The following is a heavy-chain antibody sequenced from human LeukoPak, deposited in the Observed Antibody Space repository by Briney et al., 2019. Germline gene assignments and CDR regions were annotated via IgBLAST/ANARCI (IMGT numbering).Heavy chain of an antibody. D-gene: IGHD3-10*01. CDR2: ISYDGSDE. J-gene: IGHJ6*04. CDR1: GFTFSRHA. Sequence: PGRSLRLSCAASGFTFSRHAMHWVRQSPGKGLEWVAIISYDGSDEYIADSVKGRFSISRDNSRNTLDLQMNSLTTEDTALYYCARATDYYGSGSYLPLYYFYGMDVWGEGTAVIVSS. CDR3: ARATDYYGSGSYLPLYYFYGMDV. V-gene: IGHV3-30*04.